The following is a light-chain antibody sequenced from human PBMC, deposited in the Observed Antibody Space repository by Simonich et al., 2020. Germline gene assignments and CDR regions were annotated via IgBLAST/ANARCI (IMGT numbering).Light chain of an antibody. CDR1: SGSIASNY. CDR2: EDN. CDR3: QSYDSSNQV. J-gene: IGLJ3*02. V-gene: IGLV6-57*01. Sequence: NFMLTQPHSVSESPGKTVTISCTRSSGSIASNYVQWYQPRPGSSPTTVIDEDNPRPSGCPDRFSGSIDSSSNAASLTISGLKTEDEADYYCQSYDSSNQVFGGGTKLTVL.